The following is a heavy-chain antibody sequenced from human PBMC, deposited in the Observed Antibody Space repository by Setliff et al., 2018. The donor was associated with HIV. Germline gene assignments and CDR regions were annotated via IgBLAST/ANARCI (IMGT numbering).Heavy chain of an antibody. CDR2: ISGSAGTT. Sequence: PGESLKISCAASGFTFSSYWMSWVRQAPGKGLEWVSGISGSAGTTYYADSVKGRFTISRDNSKNTLYLQMNSLRAEDTAVYYCARSVIGYYYYGMDVWGQGTTVTSP. J-gene: IGHJ6*02. V-gene: IGHV3-23*01. CDR1: GFTFSSYW. CDR3: ARSVIGYYYYGMDV. D-gene: IGHD3-10*01.